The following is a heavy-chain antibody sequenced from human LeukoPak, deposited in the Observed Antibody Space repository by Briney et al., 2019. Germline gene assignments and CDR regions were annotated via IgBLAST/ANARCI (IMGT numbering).Heavy chain of an antibody. Sequence: SETLSLTCTVSSGAISSSSYYWGWIRQPPGKGLEWIGSISYSGSTDYNPSLKSRVTISVDTSKNQFSLRLSSVTAADTAVYYCARHSGSYLYYFDFWGQGALVTVSS. J-gene: IGHJ4*02. V-gene: IGHV4-39*01. D-gene: IGHD1-26*01. CDR3: ARHSGSYLYYFDF. CDR1: SGAISSSSYY. CDR2: ISYSGST.